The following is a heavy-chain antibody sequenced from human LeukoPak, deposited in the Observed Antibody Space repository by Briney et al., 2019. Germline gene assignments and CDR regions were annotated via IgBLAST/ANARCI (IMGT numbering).Heavy chain of an antibody. Sequence: GASVKVSCKASGYTFTSYGISWVRQAPGQGLEWMGWISAYNGNTNYAQKLQGRITMTTDTSTSTAYMELRSLRSDDTAVYYCARSGVAAAQVRVWFAPWGQGTLVTVSS. D-gene: IGHD6-6*01. CDR2: ISAYNGNT. CDR1: GYTFTSYG. J-gene: IGHJ5*02. CDR3: ARSGVAAAQVRVWFAP. V-gene: IGHV1-18*01.